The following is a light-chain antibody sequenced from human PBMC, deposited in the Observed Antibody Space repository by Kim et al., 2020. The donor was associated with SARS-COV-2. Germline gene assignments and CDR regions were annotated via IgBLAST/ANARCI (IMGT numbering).Light chain of an antibody. V-gene: IGKV1-5*01. J-gene: IGKJ2*03. Sequence: SESIGDRFSITCRASQSVDRWLAWYQQRPGKAPKLLIYDATDLKSGVPSRFSGRGSGTEFTLTITSLQPDDFGTYYCQQYSTYSYSLGQGTKLEI. CDR2: DAT. CDR3: QQYSTYSYS. CDR1: QSVDRW.